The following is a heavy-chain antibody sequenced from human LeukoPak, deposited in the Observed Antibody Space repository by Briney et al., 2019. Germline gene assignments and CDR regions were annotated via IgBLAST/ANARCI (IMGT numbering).Heavy chain of an antibody. Sequence: GASVKVSCKASGGTFSSYAISWVRQAPGQGLEWMGRIIPILGIANYAQKFQGRVTITADKSTSTAYMELSSLGSEDTAVYYCASLLTNTAMVTDYWGQGTLVTVSS. D-gene: IGHD5-18*01. CDR3: ASLLTNTAMVTDY. V-gene: IGHV1-69*04. CDR1: GGTFSSYA. CDR2: IIPILGIA. J-gene: IGHJ4*02.